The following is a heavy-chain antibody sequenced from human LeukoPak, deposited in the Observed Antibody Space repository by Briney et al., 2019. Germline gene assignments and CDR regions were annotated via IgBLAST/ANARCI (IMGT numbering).Heavy chain of an antibody. Sequence: PGGSLRLSCAASGFTFSNYAMSWVRQAPGKGLEWVSCISNSADSTYYADSVKGRFTISRDNSQNTLYLQMSSLRAEDTAVYYCAKDRDFWSGYYDFDYWGQGTLVTVSS. J-gene: IGHJ4*02. CDR3: AKDRDFWSGYYDFDY. CDR2: ISNSADST. CDR1: GFTFSNYA. D-gene: IGHD3-3*01. V-gene: IGHV3-23*01.